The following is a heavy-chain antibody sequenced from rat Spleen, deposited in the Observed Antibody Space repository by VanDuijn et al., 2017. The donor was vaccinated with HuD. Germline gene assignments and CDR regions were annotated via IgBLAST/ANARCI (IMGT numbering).Heavy chain of an antibody. CDR3: ARMGGLLSPPFDY. J-gene: IGHJ2*01. Sequence: QVQLKESGPGLVQPSQTLSLTCTVSGFSLTSYHVSWVRQPPGKGLEWMGAIWSGGSTDYNSALKSRLSISRDTSKSQVLLKMNSLQAEDTAMYFCARMGGLLSPPFDYRGQGVMVTVSS. V-gene: IGHV2-15*01. CDR2: IWSGGST. D-gene: IGHD1-12*03. CDR1: GFSLTSYH.